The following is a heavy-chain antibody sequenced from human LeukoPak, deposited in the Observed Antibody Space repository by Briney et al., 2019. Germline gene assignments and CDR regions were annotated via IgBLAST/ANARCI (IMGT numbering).Heavy chain of an antibody. CDR2: INPNSGGT. J-gene: IGHJ4*02. Sequence: ASVNVSCTASGCTSTAYYMHWVRQAPGQGLEWMGWINPNSGGTNYAQKFQGRVTMTRDTSISTAYMELSRLRSDDTAVYYCASGLGYCSGGSCYLVQRWGQGTQVTVSS. V-gene: IGHV1-2*02. CDR3: ASGLGYCSGGSCYLVQR. CDR1: GCTSTAYY. D-gene: IGHD2-15*01.